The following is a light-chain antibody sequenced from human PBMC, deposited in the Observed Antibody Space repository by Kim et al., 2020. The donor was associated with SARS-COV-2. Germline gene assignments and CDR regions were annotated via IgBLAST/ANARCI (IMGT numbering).Light chain of an antibody. Sequence: QRVTIYCSGSSSKIGSNSVSWYQTLTGTAPKPLIYRNKQRPSGVPDRLSGAKSGTSATPAISGPRSEDEADYYCAVWDESLSGPVFGGGTQLTVL. CDR2: RNK. CDR3: AVWDESLSGPV. V-gene: IGLV1-47*01. CDR1: SSKIGSNS. J-gene: IGLJ3*02.